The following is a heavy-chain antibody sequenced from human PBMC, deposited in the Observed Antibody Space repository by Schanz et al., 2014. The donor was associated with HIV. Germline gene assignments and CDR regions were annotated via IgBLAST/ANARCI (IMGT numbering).Heavy chain of an antibody. D-gene: IGHD6-13*01. J-gene: IGHJ6*02. CDR1: GFTFRDFA. V-gene: IGHV3-9*01. CDR2: ISWSSGSV. Sequence: VHLVESGGGVVQPGRSLRLSCAASGFTFRDFAMSWVRQAPGKGLEWVSSISWSSGSVDYADSVKGRFTISRDNAKNSLYLQMKSLRDEDTAVYYCAREWVYYYYYGMDVWGQGTTVTVSS. CDR3: AREWVYYYYYGMDV.